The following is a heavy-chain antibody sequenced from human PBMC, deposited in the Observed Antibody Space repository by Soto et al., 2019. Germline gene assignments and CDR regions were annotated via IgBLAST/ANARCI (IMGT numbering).Heavy chain of an antibody. V-gene: IGHV1-2*04. CDR3: ARGRYGDYSFDY. CDR2: INPNSGGT. Sequence: ASMKVSCRPSGYTFTDYYMHWVRQAPGQGLEWMGWINPNSGGTNYAQKFQGWVTMTRDTSISTAYMELSRLRSDDTAVYYCARGRYGDYSFDYWGREPWSPSPQ. CDR1: GYTFTDYY. J-gene: IGHJ4*02. D-gene: IGHD4-17*01.